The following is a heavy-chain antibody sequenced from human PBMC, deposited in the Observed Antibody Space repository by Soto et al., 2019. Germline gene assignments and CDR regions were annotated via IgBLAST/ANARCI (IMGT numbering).Heavy chain of an antibody. CDR1: GFTFSSDG. Sequence: GGSLRLSCAASGFTFSSDGMHWVRQAPGKVLEWVAVISYDGSNKYYADSVKGRFTISRDNSKNTLFLQMNSLRAEDTAVYYCASLGVGDWANYYYYYGMDVWGQGTTVTVSS. J-gene: IGHJ6*02. CDR3: ASLGVGDWANYYYYYGMDV. D-gene: IGHD2-21*02. CDR2: ISYDGSNK. V-gene: IGHV3-30*03.